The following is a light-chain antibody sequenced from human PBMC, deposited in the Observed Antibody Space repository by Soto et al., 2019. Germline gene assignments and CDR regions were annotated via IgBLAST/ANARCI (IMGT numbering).Light chain of an antibody. V-gene: IGKV1-33*01. Sequence: DILMTQSPSSLSASVGDRVTITCQASQDITNSLNWYQQKLGKAPKLLIYDASNLETGVPSRFSGSGSGTDFTFTISSLQPEDIATYYCQQYDSLITFGGGTTVELK. J-gene: IGKJ4*01. CDR2: DAS. CDR3: QQYDSLIT. CDR1: QDITNS.